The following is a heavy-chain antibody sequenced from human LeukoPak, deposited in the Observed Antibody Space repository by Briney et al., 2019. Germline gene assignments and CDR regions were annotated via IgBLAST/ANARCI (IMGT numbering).Heavy chain of an antibody. V-gene: IGHV4-39*01. CDR1: GGSISSSNYY. J-gene: IGHJ4*02. CDR3: AIRPAKRYSSSPWGY. Sequence: SETLSLTCTVSGGSISSSNYYWGWIRQPPGKGLEWIGSIYYSGSTYYNPSLKSRVTISVDTSKNQFSLKLSSVTAADTAVYYCAIRPAKRYSSSPWGYWGQGTLVTVSS. CDR2: IYYSGST. D-gene: IGHD6-19*01.